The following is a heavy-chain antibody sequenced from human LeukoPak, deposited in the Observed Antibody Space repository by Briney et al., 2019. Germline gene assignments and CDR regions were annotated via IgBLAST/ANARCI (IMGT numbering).Heavy chain of an antibody. Sequence: GGSLRLSCAASGFTFSSYAMSWVRQAPGKGLEWVSAISGSGGSTYYADSVKGRFTISRDNSKNTLYLQMNSLRAEDTAVYYCAKATLPMVRGPVVDYWGQGTLVTVSS. CDR1: GFTFSSYA. D-gene: IGHD3-10*01. CDR3: AKATLPMVRGPVVDY. CDR2: ISGSGGST. V-gene: IGHV3-23*01. J-gene: IGHJ4*02.